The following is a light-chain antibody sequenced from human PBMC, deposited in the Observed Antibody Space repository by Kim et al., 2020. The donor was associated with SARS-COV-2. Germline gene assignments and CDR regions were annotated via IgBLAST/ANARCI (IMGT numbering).Light chain of an antibody. CDR3: QQYGTSYS. CDR1: RSVSSSD. Sequence: EVVLTQSPGTLSLSPGERATLSCRDRRSVSSSDLAWYQQRPGQAPRLLIYAASTRATGLPDRFSGSGSWTAFTLTISGLEPEDLAVYYCQQYGTSYSFGQGTKLEI. J-gene: IGKJ2*03. V-gene: IGKV3-20*01. CDR2: AAS.